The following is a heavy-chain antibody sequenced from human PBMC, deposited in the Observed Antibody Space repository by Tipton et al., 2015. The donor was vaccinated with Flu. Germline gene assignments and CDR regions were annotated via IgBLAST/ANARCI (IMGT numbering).Heavy chain of an antibody. J-gene: IGHJ3*02. CDR2: ITWNSDTM. V-gene: IGHV3-9*01. Sequence: SLRLSCAASGFTFDDYAMHWVRQASGKGLEWVSGITWNSDTMIYADSVKGRFTIARDNAKSSLYLQMNSLRVEDTALYYCVKRISGNYMIGAFDIWGQGTMVTVSS. CDR1: GFTFDDYA. CDR3: VKRISGNYMIGAFDI. D-gene: IGHD1-26*01.